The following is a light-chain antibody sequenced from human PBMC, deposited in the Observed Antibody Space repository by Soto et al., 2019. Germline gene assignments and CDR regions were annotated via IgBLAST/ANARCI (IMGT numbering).Light chain of an antibody. Sequence: EIVLTQSPATLSLSPGERATLSCRASQSVGSYLAWYQQKPGQAPSLLIYDASIRATGVPPRFSGSGSGTDFTLSISSLEPEDFATFYCQQRSGYPITFGQGTRLEIK. CDR1: QSVGSY. V-gene: IGKV3-11*01. J-gene: IGKJ5*01. CDR3: QQRSGYPIT. CDR2: DAS.